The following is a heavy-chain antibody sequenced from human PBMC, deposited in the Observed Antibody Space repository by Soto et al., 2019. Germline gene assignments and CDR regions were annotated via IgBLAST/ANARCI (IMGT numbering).Heavy chain of an antibody. V-gene: IGHV1-2*02. CDR2: INPNSGGT. CDR3: ARDRCSSTSWVYYYYGMDA. Sequence: ASVKVSCKASGYTFTGYYMHWVRQAPGQGLEWMGWINPNSGGTNYAQKFQGRVTMTRDTSISTAYMELSRLRSDDTAVYYCARDRCSSTSWVYYYYGMDAWGQGTTVTVSS. J-gene: IGHJ6*02. CDR1: GYTFTGYY. D-gene: IGHD2-2*01.